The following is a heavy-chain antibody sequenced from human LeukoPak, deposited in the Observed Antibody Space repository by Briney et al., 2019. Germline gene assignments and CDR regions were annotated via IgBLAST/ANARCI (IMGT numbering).Heavy chain of an antibody. CDR1: GFTFSSYA. V-gene: IGHV3-23*01. D-gene: IGHD4-17*01. CDR3: ANPSDYGDNGLDY. J-gene: IGHJ4*02. Sequence: GGSLRLSCAASGFTFSSYAMSWVRQAPGKGLEGVSAISGSGGSTYYADSVKGRFTISRDNSKNTLYLQMNSLRAEDTAVYYCANPSDYGDNGLDYWGQGTLVTVSS. CDR2: ISGSGGST.